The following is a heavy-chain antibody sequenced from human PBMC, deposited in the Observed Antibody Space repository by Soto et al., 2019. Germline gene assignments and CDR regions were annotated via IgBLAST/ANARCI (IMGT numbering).Heavy chain of an antibody. D-gene: IGHD3-9*01. CDR2: IIPVLGTA. Sequence: ASVKVSCKACGGTFSSYRIRWVRQAPGQGLEWLGGIIPVLGTANYAQTFRDRVTITADESTTTAYMDLSSLRSEDTAVYYCARGPSNYDPLTAYPAYYFDSWGQGTLVTVSS. CDR1: GGTFSSYR. V-gene: IGHV1-69*13. J-gene: IGHJ4*02. CDR3: ARGPSNYDPLTAYPAYYFDS.